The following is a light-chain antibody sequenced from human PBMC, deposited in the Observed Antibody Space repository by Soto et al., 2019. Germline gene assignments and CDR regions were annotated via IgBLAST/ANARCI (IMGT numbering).Light chain of an antibody. CDR2: EVS. CDR1: SSDVGVYNY. Sequence: QSALTQPASVSGSPGQSITISCTGTSSDVGVYNYVSWYQQHPGKAPKLVIYEVSNRPSGVSNRFSGSKSGNTASLTISGLQAEDEADYYCSSYTSSSTPLYVFGTGTKVTVL. CDR3: SSYTSSSTPLYV. V-gene: IGLV2-14*01. J-gene: IGLJ1*01.